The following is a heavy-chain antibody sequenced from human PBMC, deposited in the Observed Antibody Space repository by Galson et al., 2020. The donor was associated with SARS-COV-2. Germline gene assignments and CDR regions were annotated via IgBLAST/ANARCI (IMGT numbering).Heavy chain of an antibody. Sequence: GGSLTLSCAASGFTFSSYAMSWVRPAPGKGLEWVSALSASGGSTYYADSVTSRFTISRDNSKNTLHLQMNSLRAEDTAVYYCAKDGGLWRYDFWTGYYPYFYYWGQGTLVTAPS. CDR2: LSASGGST. CDR3: AKDGGLWRYDFWTGYYPYFYY. D-gene: IGHD3-3*01. V-gene: IGHV3-23*01. J-gene: IGHJ4*02. CDR1: GFTFSSYA.